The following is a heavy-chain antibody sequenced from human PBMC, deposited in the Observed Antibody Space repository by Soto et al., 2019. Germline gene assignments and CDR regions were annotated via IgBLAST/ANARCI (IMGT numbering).Heavy chain of an antibody. CDR1: GGSISSGGYY. Sequence: SETLSLTCTVSGGSISSGGYYWSWIRQHPGKGLEWIGYIYYSGSTYYNPSLKSRVTISVDTSKNKFSLKLSSVTAADTAVYYCARDQIGFGEFLDAVDIWGQGTMVTVSS. V-gene: IGHV4-31*03. CDR3: ARDQIGFGEFLDAVDI. CDR2: IYYSGST. J-gene: IGHJ3*02. D-gene: IGHD3-10*01.